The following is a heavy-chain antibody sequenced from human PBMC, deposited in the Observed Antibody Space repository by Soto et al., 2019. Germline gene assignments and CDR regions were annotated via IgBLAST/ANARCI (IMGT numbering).Heavy chain of an antibody. CDR2: INSDGSTT. J-gene: IGHJ6*02. Sequence: PGGSLRLSCAASGFTFSSYAMRWVRQAPGKGLVWVSRINSDGSTTGYVDSVKGRFTISRDNAKNTLYLQMNSLRAEDTAVYYCARRDQIAYYYGMDVWGQGTTVTVSS. CDR3: ARRDQIAYYYGMDV. D-gene: IGHD2-21*01. CDR1: GFTFSSYA. V-gene: IGHV3-74*01.